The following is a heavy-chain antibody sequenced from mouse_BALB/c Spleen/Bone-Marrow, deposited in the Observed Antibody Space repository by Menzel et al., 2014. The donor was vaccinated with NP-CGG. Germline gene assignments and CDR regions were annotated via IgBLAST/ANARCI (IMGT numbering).Heavy chain of an antibody. CDR2: IHYSGST. D-gene: IGHD2-2*01. CDR3: ARGENYGYDGFAY. Sequence: EAQLQQSGPDLVKPFQSLSLTCTVTGYSITSGYSWHWIRQFPGNKLEWMGYIHYSGSTNYNPSLKSRISITRDTSKNQFFLQLISVTTEDTATYYCARGENYGYDGFAYWGQGTLVTVSA. V-gene: IGHV3-1*02. CDR1: GYSITSGYS. J-gene: IGHJ3*01.